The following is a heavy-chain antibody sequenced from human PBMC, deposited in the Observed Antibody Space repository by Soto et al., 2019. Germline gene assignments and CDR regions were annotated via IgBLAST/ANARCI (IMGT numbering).Heavy chain of an antibody. D-gene: IGHD3-22*01. CDR2: VHPDSGGT. Sequence: EASVKVSCKTSGYIFTDHLIHWVRQSPGQGRQWVGWVHPDSGGTNVAQAFQDRVTMTADTSITTAYMDLARLRPDDTAIFYCARGAQGFFPVSGIYFYFDHWGQGTPVTVSS. CDR3: ARGAQGFFPVSGIYFYFDH. V-gene: IGHV1-2*02. J-gene: IGHJ4*02. CDR1: GYIFTDHL.